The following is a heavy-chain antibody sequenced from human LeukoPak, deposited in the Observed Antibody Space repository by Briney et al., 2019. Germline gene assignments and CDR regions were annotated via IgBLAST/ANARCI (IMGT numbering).Heavy chain of an antibody. D-gene: IGHD6-19*01. J-gene: IGHJ4*02. CDR1: GGSISSYY. Sequence: PSETLSLTCTVSGGSISSYYWSWIRQPPGKGLEWIGYIYYSGSTNYNPSLKSRVTISVDTSKNQFSLKLSSVTAADTAVYYCARARVAVAGYYSDYWGQGTLVTVSS. V-gene: IGHV4-59*01. CDR3: ARARVAVAGYYSDY. CDR2: IYYSGST.